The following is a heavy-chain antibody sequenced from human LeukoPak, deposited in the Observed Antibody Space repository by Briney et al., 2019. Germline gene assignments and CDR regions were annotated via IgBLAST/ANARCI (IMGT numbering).Heavy chain of an antibody. CDR1: GYTFTSYD. CDR3: ARDNAGDIDY. V-gene: IGHV7-4-1*02. J-gene: IGHJ4*02. Sequence: PGASVKVSCKASGYTFTSYDINWVRQAPGQGLELMGWINTNTGNPTYAQGFTGRFVFSLDTSVSTAYLQISSLKTEDTAVYYCARDNAGDIDYWGQGTLVTVSS. D-gene: IGHD7-27*01. CDR2: INTNTGNP.